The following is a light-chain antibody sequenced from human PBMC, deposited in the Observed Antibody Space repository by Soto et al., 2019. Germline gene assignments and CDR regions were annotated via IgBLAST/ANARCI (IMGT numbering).Light chain of an antibody. J-gene: IGLJ1*01. CDR3: SSYTSSSTLLYV. Sequence: QSALTQPASVSGSPGQSITISCTGTSSDVGGYNYVSSYQQHPGKAPKLMIYDVSNRPSGVSNRFSGSKSGNTASLTISGLQAEDVADYYFSSYTSSSTLLYVFGTGTKLTVL. V-gene: IGLV2-14*01. CDR1: SSDVGGYNY. CDR2: DVS.